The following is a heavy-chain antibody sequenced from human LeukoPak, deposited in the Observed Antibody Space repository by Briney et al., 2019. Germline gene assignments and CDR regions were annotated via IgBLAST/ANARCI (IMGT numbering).Heavy chain of an antibody. CDR2: TSYNGNT. CDR3: ARHSGSGWQALGY. D-gene: IGHD6-19*01. V-gene: IGHV1-18*04. Sequence: ASVKVSCKASGYTFSNYGISWVRQAPGLGLEWMGWTSYNGNTNYAQKFQDRVTMTTDTSTTTAYMELRSLESDDTAVYYCARHSGSGWQALGYWGQGTLVTLSS. CDR1: GYTFSNYG. J-gene: IGHJ4*02.